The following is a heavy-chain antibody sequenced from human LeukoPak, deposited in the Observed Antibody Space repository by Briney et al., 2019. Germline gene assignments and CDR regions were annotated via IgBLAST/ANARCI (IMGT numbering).Heavy chain of an antibody. Sequence: SETLSLTCTVSGGSISSSSYYWSWIRQPAGKGLEWIGRIYTSGSTNYNPSLKSRVTMSVDTSKNQFSLKLSSVTAADTAVYYCAASLLYYFDYWGQGTLVTVSS. V-gene: IGHV4-61*02. J-gene: IGHJ4*02. CDR1: GGSISSSSYY. CDR2: IYTSGST. CDR3: AASLLYYFDY.